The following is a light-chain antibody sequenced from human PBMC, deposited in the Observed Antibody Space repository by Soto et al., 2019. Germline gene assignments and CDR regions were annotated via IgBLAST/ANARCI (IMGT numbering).Light chain of an antibody. CDR2: EVN. J-gene: IGLJ1*01. V-gene: IGLV2-18*02. CDR1: SSDIGSYNR. Sequence: QSALTQPASVSGSPGQSITISCTGTSSDIGSYNRVSWYQQPPGTAPKLIIYEVNNRPSGVPDRFSGSKSGNTASLTISGLQAEDEADYYCNSFTTSSTYVFGTWTKLTGL. CDR3: NSFTTSSTYV.